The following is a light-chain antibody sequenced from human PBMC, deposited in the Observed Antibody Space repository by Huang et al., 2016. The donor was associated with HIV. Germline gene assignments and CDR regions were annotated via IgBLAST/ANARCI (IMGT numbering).Light chain of an antibody. Sequence: DVVMTQTPLSLSVTPGQPASISCRSIQSLLYSDGKTYLYWYLQKPGQAPQLRIHEVSSRFSGVPDRFSGSGSGTDFTLKISRVEAEDVGFYYCMQGRSLPRTFGQGTKVEIK. CDR1: QSLLYSDGKTY. J-gene: IGKJ1*01. V-gene: IGKV2-29*02. CDR3: MQGRSLPRT. CDR2: EVS.